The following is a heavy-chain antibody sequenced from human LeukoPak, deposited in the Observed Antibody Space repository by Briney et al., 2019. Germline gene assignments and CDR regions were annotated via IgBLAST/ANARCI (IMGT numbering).Heavy chain of an antibody. CDR3: ARGSYGGNPYYYYYYMDV. Sequence: ASETLSLTCTVSGGSISSYYWSWIRQPPGKGLEWMGYIYYSGSTNYNPSLKSRVTISVDTSKNQFSLKLSSVTAADTAVYYCARGSYGGNPYYYYYYMDVWGKGTTVTVSS. V-gene: IGHV4-59*12. J-gene: IGHJ6*03. CDR2: IYYSGST. CDR1: GGSISSYY. D-gene: IGHD4/OR15-4a*01.